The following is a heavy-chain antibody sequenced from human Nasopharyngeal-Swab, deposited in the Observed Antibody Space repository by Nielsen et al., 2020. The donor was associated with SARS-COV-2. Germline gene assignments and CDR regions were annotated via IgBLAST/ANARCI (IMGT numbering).Heavy chain of an antibody. CDR2: ISYDGTKK. CDR1: GFIFSACA. D-gene: IGHD6-19*01. Sequence: GESLKISCMASGFIFSACAMHWVHQVPGKGLEWISFISYDGTKKYYGDSVKGRFTISRDNFHNTLTLQMNNLRPEDTAMYYCAKDPFGGVAVDGPLDSWGHGNLVTVSS. J-gene: IGHJ5*01. V-gene: IGHV3-30*04. CDR3: AKDPFGGVAVDGPLDS.